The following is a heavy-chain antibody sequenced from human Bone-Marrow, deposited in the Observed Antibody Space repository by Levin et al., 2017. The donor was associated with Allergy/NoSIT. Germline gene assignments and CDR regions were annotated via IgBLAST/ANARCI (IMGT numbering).Heavy chain of an antibody. CDR2: ISDSVVST. J-gene: IGHJ4*02. CDR1: GFSFSSYG. V-gene: IGHV3-23*01. CDR3: AKDSPVATY. Sequence: ESLKISCAASGFSFSSYGMSWVRQAPGKGLEWVSSISDSVVSTYYADSVKGRFTIFRYNSKNMMYLQMKSLRAEDTAVYYCAKDSPVATYWGQGILVTVSS. D-gene: IGHD5-12*01.